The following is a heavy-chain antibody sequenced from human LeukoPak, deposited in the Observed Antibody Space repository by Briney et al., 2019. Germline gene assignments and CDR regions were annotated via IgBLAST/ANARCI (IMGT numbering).Heavy chain of an antibody. J-gene: IGHJ4*02. CDR3: ARLERDILTGYLKFDY. V-gene: IGHV4-4*02. Sequence: SGTLSLTCAVSGASISSDHWWTWVRQPPGKGLEWIGEIHESGRTNYSPSLKSRVTFSVDKSRNQVSLRLNSVTAADTAVYYCARLERDILTGYLKFDYWGQGILVTVSS. D-gene: IGHD3-9*01. CDR1: GASISSDHW. CDR2: IHESGRT.